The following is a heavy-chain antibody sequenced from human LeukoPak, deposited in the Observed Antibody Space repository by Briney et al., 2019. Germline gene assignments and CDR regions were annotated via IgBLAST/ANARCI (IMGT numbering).Heavy chain of an antibody. V-gene: IGHV3-21*01. D-gene: IGHD6-6*01. CDR2: ISSSSSYI. Sequence: PGGSLRLSCAASGFTFSSYSMNWVRQAPGKGLEWVSSISSSSSYIYYADSVKGRFTISRDNAKNSLYLQMNSLRAEDMAVYYCARSYSSSRGTFDYWGLGTLVTVSS. CDR3: ARSYSSSRGTFDY. J-gene: IGHJ4*02. CDR1: GFTFSSYS.